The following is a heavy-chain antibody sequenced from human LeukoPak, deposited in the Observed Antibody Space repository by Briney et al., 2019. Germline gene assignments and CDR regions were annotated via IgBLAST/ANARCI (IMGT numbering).Heavy chain of an antibody. CDR3: ARDLSSGTAMVEDQFDF. CDR2: TYYRSRWYN. J-gene: IGHJ4*02. V-gene: IGHV6-1*01. D-gene: IGHD5-18*01. Sequence: SQTLSLTCAISGDSVSSKSAAWDWIRQSPSRGLEWLGRTYYRSRWYNEYAVSVKSRITINPDTSKNQFSLQLNSVTPEDTAVYYCARDLSSGTAMVEDQFDFWGQGTLVTVSS. CDR1: GDSVSSKSAA.